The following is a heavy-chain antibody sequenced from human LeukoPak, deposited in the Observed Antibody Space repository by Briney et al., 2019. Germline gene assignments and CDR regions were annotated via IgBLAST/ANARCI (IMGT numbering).Heavy chain of an antibody. V-gene: IGHV3-23*01. CDR1: GFTFSSYA. D-gene: IGHD6-19*01. Sequence: GGSLRLSCAASGFTFSSYAMSWVRQAPGKGLEWVSAISGSGGSTYYADSVKGRFTISRDNSKNTLYLQMNSLRAEDTAVYYCAKNGAIGQQWPTYFDYWGQGTLVTVSS. CDR2: ISGSGGST. CDR3: AKNGAIGQQWPTYFDY. J-gene: IGHJ4*02.